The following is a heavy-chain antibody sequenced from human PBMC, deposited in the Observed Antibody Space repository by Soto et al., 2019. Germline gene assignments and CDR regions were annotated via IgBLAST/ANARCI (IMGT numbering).Heavy chain of an antibody. CDR2: INPSGGST. D-gene: IGHD6-13*01. CDR1: GYTFTNYY. Sequence: WASVKVSCKASGYTFTNYYMHWVRQAPGQGLEWMGIINPSGGSTSYAQKFQGRVTMTRDTSTSTVYMDLSSLRSEDKAVYYCARDRLTEADGQESRFDYWGQGTLVPVSS. CDR3: ARDRLTEADGQESRFDY. V-gene: IGHV1-46*01. J-gene: IGHJ4*02.